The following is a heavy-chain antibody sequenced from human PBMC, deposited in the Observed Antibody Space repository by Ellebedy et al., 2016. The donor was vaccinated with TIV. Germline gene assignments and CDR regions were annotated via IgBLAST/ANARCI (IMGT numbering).Heavy chain of an antibody. CDR1: GGSISSSSYY. Sequence: SETLSLTXTVSGGSISSSSYYWGWIRQPPGKGLEWIGSIYYSGSTYYNPSLKSRVTISVDTSKNQFSLKLSSVTAADTAVYYCARDGGYCSGGSCPVDYWGQGTLVTVSS. CDR2: IYYSGST. J-gene: IGHJ4*02. V-gene: IGHV4-39*07. D-gene: IGHD2-15*01. CDR3: ARDGGYCSGGSCPVDY.